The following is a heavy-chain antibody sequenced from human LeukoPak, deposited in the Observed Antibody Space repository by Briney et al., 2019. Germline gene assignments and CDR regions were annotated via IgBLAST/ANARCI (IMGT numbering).Heavy chain of an antibody. CDR1: GFTFSSYA. J-gene: IGHJ6*02. V-gene: IGHV3-30-3*01. CDR2: ISYDGSNK. Sequence: GGSLRLSCAASGFTFSSYAMHWVRQAPGKGLEWVAVISYDGSNKYYADSVKGRFTISRDNSKNTLYLQMNSLRAEDTAVYYCARTPEDIVVVVAAEYYYGMGVWGQGTTVTVSS. CDR3: ARTPEDIVVVVAAEYYYGMGV. D-gene: IGHD2-15*01.